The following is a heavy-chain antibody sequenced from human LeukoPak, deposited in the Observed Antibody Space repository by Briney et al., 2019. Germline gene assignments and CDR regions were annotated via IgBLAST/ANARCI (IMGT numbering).Heavy chain of an antibody. V-gene: IGHV3-53*01. CDR2: IYSGGST. CDR1: GFTVSSNF. D-gene: IGHD6-19*01. Sequence: GGSLRLSCAASGFTVSSNFMSWVRQAPGKGLEWVSVIYSGGSTYYAGSVGGRFTISRDNSKNTLYLQINSLRAEDTAVYYCARLSSGLEYWSQGTLVTVSS. CDR3: ARLSSGLEY. J-gene: IGHJ4*02.